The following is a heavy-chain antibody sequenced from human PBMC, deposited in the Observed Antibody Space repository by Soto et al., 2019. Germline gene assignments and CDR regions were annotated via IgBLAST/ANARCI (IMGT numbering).Heavy chain of an antibody. CDR1: GFTFSSYA. CDR2: ISYDGSNK. V-gene: IGHV3-30-3*01. D-gene: IGHD6-13*01. Sequence: PGGSLRLSCAASGFTFSSYAMHWVRQAPGKGLEWVAVISYDGSNKYYADSVKGRFTVSRDNSKNTLYLQMNSLRAEDTAVYYCARDPTSLAAALDYWGQGTLVTVSS. CDR3: ARDPTSLAAALDY. J-gene: IGHJ4*02.